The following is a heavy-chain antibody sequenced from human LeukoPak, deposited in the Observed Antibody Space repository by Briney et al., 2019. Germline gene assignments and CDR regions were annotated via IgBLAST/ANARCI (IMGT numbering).Heavy chain of an antibody. CDR3: ARTGWIQLWNY. J-gene: IGHJ4*02. V-gene: IGHV4-39*01. CDR2: IYYSGST. D-gene: IGHD5-18*01. CDR1: GVSISSSIYY. Sequence: PSETLSLTCTVSGVSISSSIYYWGWIRQPPGKGLEWIGSIYYSGSTYYNSSLGSRVTISVDTSKNQFSLKMDSVTAADTAVYYCARTGWIQLWNYWGQGTLVTVSS.